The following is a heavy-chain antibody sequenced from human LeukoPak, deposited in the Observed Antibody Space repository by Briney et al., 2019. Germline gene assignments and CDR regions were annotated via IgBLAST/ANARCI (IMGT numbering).Heavy chain of an antibody. CDR3: TYSSGWYVRYFDY. V-gene: IGHV4-39*01. CDR1: GGSISSSSYY. Sequence: SSETLSLTCTVSGGSISSSSYYWGWIRQPPGEGLEWIGSIYYSGSTYYNPSLKSRVTISVDTSKNQFSLKLSSVTAADTAVYYCTYSSGWYVRYFDYWGQGTLVTVSS. CDR2: IYYSGST. D-gene: IGHD6-19*01. J-gene: IGHJ4*02.